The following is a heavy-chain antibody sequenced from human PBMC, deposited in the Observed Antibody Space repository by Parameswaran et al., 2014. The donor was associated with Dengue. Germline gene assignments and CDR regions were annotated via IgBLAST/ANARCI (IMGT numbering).Heavy chain of an antibody. D-gene: IGHD3-3*01. CDR1: GYTFTSYA. J-gene: IGHJ5*02. V-gene: IGHV1-3*01. Sequence: PGASVKVSCKASGYTFTSYAMHWVRQAPGQRLEWMGWINAGNGNTKYSQKFQGRVTITRDTSASTAYMELSSLRSEDTAVYYCAREIRDFWSGYGWFDPWGQGTLVTVSS. CDR2: INAGNGNT. CDR3: AREIRDFWSGYGWFDP.